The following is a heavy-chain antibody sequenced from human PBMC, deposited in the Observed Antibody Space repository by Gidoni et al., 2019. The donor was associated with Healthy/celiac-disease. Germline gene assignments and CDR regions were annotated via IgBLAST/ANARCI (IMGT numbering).Heavy chain of an antibody. V-gene: IGHV3-33*01. J-gene: IGHJ6*03. D-gene: IGHD5-18*01. CDR2: IWYDGSNK. CDR3: ARGYSYYYYYMDV. CDR1: GFTFSSYG. Sequence: QVQLVESGGGVVQPGRSLRLSCAASGFTFSSYGMHWVRQAPGKGLEWVAVIWYDGSNKYYADSVKGRFTISRDNSKNTLYLQMNSLRAEDTAVYYCARGYSYYYYYMDVWGKGTTVTVSS.